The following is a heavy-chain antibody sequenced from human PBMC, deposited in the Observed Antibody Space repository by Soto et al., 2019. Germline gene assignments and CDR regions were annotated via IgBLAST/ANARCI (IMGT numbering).Heavy chain of an antibody. CDR1: GGTFSSYA. CDR3: ARSQGSSTSLEIYYYDCYGMDV. D-gene: IGHD2-2*01. J-gene: IGHJ6*01. V-gene: IGHV1-69*01. CDR2: IIPISDTT. Sequence: QVQLVQSGAEVKKPGSSVKVSCKASGGTFSSYAISWVRQAPGQGLEWMGGIIPISDTTNYAQKFQGRVTITADEATSTAYMELRSLRSEDTAVYYCARSQGSSTSLEIYYYDCYGMDVWGQGTTVTVSS.